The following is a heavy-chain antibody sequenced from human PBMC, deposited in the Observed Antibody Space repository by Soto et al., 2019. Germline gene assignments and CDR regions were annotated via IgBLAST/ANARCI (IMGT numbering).Heavy chain of an antibody. J-gene: IGHJ6*02. CDR3: TTDQEALLWFGEFDYYYGMDV. D-gene: IGHD3-10*01. CDR2: IKSKTDGGTT. Sequence: GGSLRLSCAASGFTFSNAWMSWVRQAPGKGLEWVGRIKSKTDGGTTDYAAPVKGRFTISRDDSKNTLYLQMNSLKTEDTAVYYCTTDQEALLWFGEFDYYYGMDVWGQGTTVTVSS. V-gene: IGHV3-15*01. CDR1: GFTFSNAW.